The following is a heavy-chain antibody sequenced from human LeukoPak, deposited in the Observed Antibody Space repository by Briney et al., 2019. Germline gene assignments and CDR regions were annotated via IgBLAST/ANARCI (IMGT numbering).Heavy chain of an antibody. J-gene: IGHJ4*02. CDR1: GFTFSSYW. D-gene: IGHD6-13*01. Sequence: GGSLRLSCAASGFTFSSYWMSWVRQAPGKGLEWVANIKQDGSEKYYVDSVKGRFTISRDNAKNSLYLQMNSLRAEDTAVYYCATPYSSSWFDYWGQGTLVTVSS. CDR3: ATPYSSSWFDY. CDR2: IKQDGSEK. V-gene: IGHV3-7*01.